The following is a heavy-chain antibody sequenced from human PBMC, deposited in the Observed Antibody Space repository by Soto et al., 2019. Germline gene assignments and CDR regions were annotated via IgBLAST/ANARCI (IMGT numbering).Heavy chain of an antibody. CDR2: INPILSMS. D-gene: IGHD3-10*01. Sequence: SVKVSCKASGDTFGFYTINWVRQAPGLGLEWVGRINPILSMSNYAQKFQGRVTMAADKSTNTAYMELRSLRSEDTAMYFCATSYGSGYRAFDSWGQGALVTVSS. CDR3: ATSYGSGYRAFDS. CDR1: GDTFGFYT. V-gene: IGHV1-69*02. J-gene: IGHJ4*02.